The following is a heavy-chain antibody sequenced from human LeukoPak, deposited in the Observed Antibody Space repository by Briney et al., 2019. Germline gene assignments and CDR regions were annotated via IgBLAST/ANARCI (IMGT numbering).Heavy chain of an antibody. Sequence: SGGSLRLSCAASGFTFSSYAMSWVRQAPGKGLEWVSAISGSGGSTYYADSVKGRFTISRDNSKNTLYLQMNSLRAEDTAVYYCANSPRSSGWFDYWGQGTLVTVSS. V-gene: IGHV3-23*01. J-gene: IGHJ4*02. CDR3: ANSPRSSGWFDY. CDR2: ISGSGGST. CDR1: GFTFSSYA. D-gene: IGHD6-19*01.